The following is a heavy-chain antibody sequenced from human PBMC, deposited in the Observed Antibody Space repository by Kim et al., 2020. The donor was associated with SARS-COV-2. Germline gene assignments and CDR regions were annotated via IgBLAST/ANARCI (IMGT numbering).Heavy chain of an antibody. CDR3: ARSRRKSSVVVVAAPFDY. Sequence: SETLSLTCTVSGGSISSYYWSWIRQPPGKGLEWIGYIYYSGSTNYNPSLKSRVTISVDTSKNQFSLKLSSVTAADTAVYYCARSRRKSSVVVVAAPFDYWGQGTLVTVSS. J-gene: IGHJ4*02. CDR1: GGSISSYY. V-gene: IGHV4-59*01. CDR2: IYYSGST. D-gene: IGHD2-15*01.